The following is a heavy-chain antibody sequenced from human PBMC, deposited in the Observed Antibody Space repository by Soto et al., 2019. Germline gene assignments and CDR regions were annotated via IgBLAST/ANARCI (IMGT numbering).Heavy chain of an antibody. CDR2: IYSGGST. CDR1: GDSVSSNY. V-gene: IGHV3-66*01. J-gene: IGHJ4*02. D-gene: IGHD6-13*01. CDR3: ARIRGSSSRIYYFDY. Sequence: PSETLSLTCTVSGDSVSSNYMSWVRQAPGKGLEWVSVIYSGGSTYYADSVKGRFTISRDNSKNTLYPQMNSLRAEDTAVYYCARIRGSSSRIYYFDYWGQGTLVTVSS.